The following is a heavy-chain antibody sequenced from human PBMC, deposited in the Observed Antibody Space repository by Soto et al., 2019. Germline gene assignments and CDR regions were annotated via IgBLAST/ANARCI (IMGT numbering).Heavy chain of an antibody. CDR1: GFTFSIYW. V-gene: IGHV3-74*01. D-gene: IGHD3-22*01. Sequence: GGSLRLSCAASGFTFSIYWMHWVRQAPGKGLVWVSRLNGDGSSTNYADSVEGRFTISRDNAKNTLYLQMNSLRAEDTAVYYCARGSGYYSHDAFDIWGQGTVVTVSS. CDR2: LNGDGSST. J-gene: IGHJ3*02. CDR3: ARGSGYYSHDAFDI.